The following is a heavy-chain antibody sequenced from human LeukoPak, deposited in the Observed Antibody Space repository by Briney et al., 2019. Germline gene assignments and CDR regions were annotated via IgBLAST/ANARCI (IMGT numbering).Heavy chain of an antibody. Sequence: APVKVSCKTSGYTFIKYYMHWVRQAPGQGLEWMGWINPNGGATNYAQKFRGRVTVTRDTSITTVYMDLTGLKSDDTAVYFCARGSGGNAFDFWGQGTMVTVSS. CDR2: INPNGGAT. V-gene: IGHV1-2*02. J-gene: IGHJ3*01. CDR1: GYTFIKYY. D-gene: IGHD3-16*01. CDR3: ARGSGGNAFDF.